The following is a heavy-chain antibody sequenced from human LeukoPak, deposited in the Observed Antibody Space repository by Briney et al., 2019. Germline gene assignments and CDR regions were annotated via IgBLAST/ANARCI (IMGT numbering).Heavy chain of an antibody. CDR2: INHSGST. V-gene: IGHV4-34*01. CDR3: ATWGFMVRGVLDY. Sequence: SETLSLTCAVYGGSFSGYYWSWIRQPPGKGLEWSGEINHSGSTNSNPPLKRRVTISVDTSKNQFSLKLSSRTAADAAVYYCATWGFMVRGVLDYWGQGTLVTVSS. D-gene: IGHD3-10*01. CDR1: GGSFSGYY. J-gene: IGHJ4*02.